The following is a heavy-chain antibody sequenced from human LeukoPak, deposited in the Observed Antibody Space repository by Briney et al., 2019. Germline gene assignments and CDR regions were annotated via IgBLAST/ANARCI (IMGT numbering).Heavy chain of an antibody. Sequence: PSETLSLTCTVSGGSISSGDYYWSWIRQPPGKGLEWIGYIYYSGSTNYNPSLKSRVTISVDTSKNQFSLKLSSVTAADTAVYYCARELYHDRSGYGSSYWGQGTLVTVSS. V-gene: IGHV4-30-4*01. D-gene: IGHD3-22*01. J-gene: IGHJ4*02. CDR2: IYYSGST. CDR3: ARELYHDRSGYGSSY. CDR1: GGSISSGDYY.